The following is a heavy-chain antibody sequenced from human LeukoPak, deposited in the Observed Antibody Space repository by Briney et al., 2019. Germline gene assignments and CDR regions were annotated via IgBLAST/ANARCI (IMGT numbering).Heavy chain of an antibody. J-gene: IGHJ4*02. CDR1: GGSISSSSYY. Sequence: SETLSLTCTVSGGSISSSSYYWGWIRQPPGKGLEWIGSIYYSGSTYYNPPLKSRVTISVDTSKNQFSLKLSSVTAADTAVYYCARAKRDPYYYDSSGLIDYWGQGTLVTVSS. CDR2: IYYSGST. V-gene: IGHV4-39*01. CDR3: ARAKRDPYYYDSSGLIDY. D-gene: IGHD3-22*01.